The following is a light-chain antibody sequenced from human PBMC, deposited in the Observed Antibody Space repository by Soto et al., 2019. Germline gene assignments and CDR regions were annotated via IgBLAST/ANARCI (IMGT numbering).Light chain of an antibody. J-gene: IGKJ5*01. Sequence: EIVLTQSPGTLSLSPGERATLSCRASQSFTSRSLAWYQQKPGLAPRLLISGTSNRAAGIPDKFSGSGSGTDFTLTIDGLEPEDFAVYYCQQYGYSPITFGQGTRLEIK. CDR3: QQYGYSPIT. CDR1: QSFTSRS. CDR2: GTS. V-gene: IGKV3-20*01.